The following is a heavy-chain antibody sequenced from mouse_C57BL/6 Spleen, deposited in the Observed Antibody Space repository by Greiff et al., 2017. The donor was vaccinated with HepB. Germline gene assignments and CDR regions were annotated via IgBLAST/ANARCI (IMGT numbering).Heavy chain of an antibody. V-gene: IGHV1-42*01. D-gene: IGHD2-2*01. J-gene: IGHJ4*01. CDR3: AIYYGYGYAMDY. CDR1: GYSFTGYY. CDR2: INPSTGGT. Sequence: EVQLKESGPELVKPGASVKISCKASGYSFTGYYMNWVKQSPEKSLEWIGEINPSTGGTTYNQKFKAKATLTVDKSSSTAYMQLKSLTSEDSAVYYCAIYYGYGYAMDYWGQGTSVTVSS.